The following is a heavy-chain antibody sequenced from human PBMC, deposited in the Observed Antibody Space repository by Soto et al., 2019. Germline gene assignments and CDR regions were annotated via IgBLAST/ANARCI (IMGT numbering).Heavy chain of an antibody. CDR3: ARGRYGDY. D-gene: IGHD1-1*01. V-gene: IGHV1-18*01. CDR1: GYAFTTYG. CDR2: ISAHNGNT. J-gene: IGHJ4*02. Sequence: QVPLVQSGAEVKKPGASVKVSCQGSGYAFTTYGITWVRQAPGQGLEWMGWISAHNGNTNYAQKLQGRVTVTRDTSTSTAYMELRSLSYDDTAVYYCARGRYGDYWGQGALVTVSS.